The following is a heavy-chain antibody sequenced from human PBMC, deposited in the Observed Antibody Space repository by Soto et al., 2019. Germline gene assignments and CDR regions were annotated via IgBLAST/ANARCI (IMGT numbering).Heavy chain of an antibody. CDR1: CYTFSNYG. CDR2: ISAYSGST. V-gene: IGHV1-18*01. D-gene: IGHD2-15*01. CDR3: ARDCSGGYCNLDF. Sequence: ASGKVSCKAACYTFSNYGISWVRQAPGQGLEWMGWISAYSGSTKYAQNLQGRATMTTDTSTSTAYMDLRSLRSDDTAVYYCARDCSGGYCNLDFWGQGTLVTV. J-gene: IGHJ4*02.